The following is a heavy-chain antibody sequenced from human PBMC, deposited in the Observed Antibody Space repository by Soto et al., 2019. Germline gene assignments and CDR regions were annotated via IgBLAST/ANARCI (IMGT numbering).Heavy chain of an antibody. CDR1: GFTFSSFG. V-gene: IGHV3-33*01. J-gene: IGHJ4*02. CDR2: IWYDGSNK. Sequence: GGSLRLSCAASGFTFSSFGMHWVRQAPGKGLEWVAVIWYDGSNKYYADSVKGRFTISRDNSKNTLYLQMNSLRGEDTAVYYCARDPGSGLPPGSYWGQGTLVTVSS. CDR3: ARDPGSGLPPGSY. D-gene: IGHD4-17*01.